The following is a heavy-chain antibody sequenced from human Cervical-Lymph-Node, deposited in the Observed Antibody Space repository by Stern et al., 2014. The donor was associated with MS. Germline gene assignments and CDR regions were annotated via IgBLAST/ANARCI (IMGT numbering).Heavy chain of an antibody. J-gene: IGHJ6*02. CDR3: ARAISDYYGMDV. Sequence: VQLVESGAEVKKPGASVRVSCQASGYIFTNYYLHWVRQAPGQGLKWMGIIDPSGGTTTYAQKFQGRVTITRDTSTGSVYMELSSLRSEDTAVYYCARAISDYYGMDVWGQGTTVAVSS. V-gene: IGHV1-46*01. CDR1: GYIFTNYY. CDR2: IDPSGGTT.